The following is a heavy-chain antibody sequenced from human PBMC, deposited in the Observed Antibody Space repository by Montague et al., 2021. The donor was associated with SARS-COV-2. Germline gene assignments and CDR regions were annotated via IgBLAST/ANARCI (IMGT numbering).Heavy chain of an antibody. V-gene: IGHV3-49*04. J-gene: IGHJ6*02. CDR3: TSNASPYYGVDV. CDR1: GFTFGDYA. D-gene: IGHD2-2*01. Sequence: SLRLSCPGSGFTFGDYAMSWVRQAPGKGLQWVGFIRSRLYGGTTDYAASVKGRFTISRDDSRSIAYLQLNSLKTEDTAVYYCTSNASPYYGVDVWGQGTTVTVSS. CDR2: IRSRLYGGTT.